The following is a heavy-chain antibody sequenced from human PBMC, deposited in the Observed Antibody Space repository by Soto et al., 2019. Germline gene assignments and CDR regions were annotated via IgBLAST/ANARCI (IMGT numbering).Heavy chain of an antibody. J-gene: IGHJ3*02. CDR2: IYWDDDK. V-gene: IGHV2-5*02. CDR1: GFSLSTSGVG. Sequence: SGPTLVTPTQTLTLTCTFSGFSLSTSGVGVGWIRQPPGKALEWLALIYWDDDKRYSPSLKSRLTSTKDTSKNQVDLTMNNMNPVDTATYYCAHSRDYDILTGYYNVMGAFDIWGQGTMVTVSS. D-gene: IGHD3-9*01. CDR3: AHSRDYDILTGYYNVMGAFDI.